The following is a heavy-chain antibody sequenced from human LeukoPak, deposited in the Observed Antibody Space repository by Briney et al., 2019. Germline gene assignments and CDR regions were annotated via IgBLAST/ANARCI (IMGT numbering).Heavy chain of an antibody. D-gene: IGHD6-13*01. Sequence: ASVKVSCKASGYTFTSYGISWVRQAPGQGLEWMGWISAYNGNTNYAQKLQGGVTMTTDTSTSTAYMELRSLRSDDTAVYYCGLAAAGTLRYYFDYWGQGTLVTVSS. V-gene: IGHV1-18*01. CDR2: ISAYNGNT. J-gene: IGHJ4*02. CDR3: GLAAAGTLRYYFDY. CDR1: GYTFTSYG.